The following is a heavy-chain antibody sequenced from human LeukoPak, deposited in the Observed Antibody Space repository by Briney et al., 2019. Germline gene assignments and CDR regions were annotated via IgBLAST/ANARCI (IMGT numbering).Heavy chain of an antibody. Sequence: GRSLRLSCAASGFTFSSYSMNWVRQAPGKGLEWVSSISSSSSDIYYADSVKGRFTISRDSAKNSLYLQMNSLRAEDTAVYYCARLEMGTTDYWGQGTLVTVSS. CDR3: ARLEMGTTDY. V-gene: IGHV3-21*01. J-gene: IGHJ4*02. CDR2: ISSSSSDI. CDR1: GFTFSSYS. D-gene: IGHD5-24*01.